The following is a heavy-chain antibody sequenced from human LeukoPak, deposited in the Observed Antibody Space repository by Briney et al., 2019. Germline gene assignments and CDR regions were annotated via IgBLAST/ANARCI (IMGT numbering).Heavy chain of an antibody. Sequence: ASVKVSCKTSGYTFTGYYMHWVRQAPGQGLEWMGWINPNSGGTNYAQKFQGRVTITRDTSISTAYMELSRLRFEDTAIYYCAKGPWASSSGYYHDFYYYFMDVWGQGTSVTVSS. CDR1: GYTFTGYY. J-gene: IGHJ6*03. CDR2: INPNSGGT. V-gene: IGHV1-2*02. D-gene: IGHD3-22*01. CDR3: AKGPWASSSGYYHDFYYYFMDV.